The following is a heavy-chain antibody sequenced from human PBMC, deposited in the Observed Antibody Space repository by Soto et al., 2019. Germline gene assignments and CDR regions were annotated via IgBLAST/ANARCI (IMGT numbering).Heavy chain of an antibody. V-gene: IGHV4-39*01. CDR2: IPYSGDT. Sequence: QLQLQESGPGLVKPSETLSLTCTISGGFISSSNYYGRWIRQPTGQGLGRIATIPYSGDTFHNASLQRRVTISVDPSKNQFSLRLSSVTAADTAVYYCARHCRYCSGGNCYPVYYYGMDVWGQGTTVTVSS. J-gene: IGHJ6*02. CDR3: ARHCRYCSGGNCYPVYYYGMDV. CDR1: GGFISSSNYY. D-gene: IGHD2-15*01.